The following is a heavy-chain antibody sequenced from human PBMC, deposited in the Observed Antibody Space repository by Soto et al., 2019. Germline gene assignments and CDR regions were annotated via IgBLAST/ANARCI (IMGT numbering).Heavy chain of an antibody. D-gene: IGHD4-17*01. CDR1: GGSISSINW. CDR3: ARDRDGGFGLDV. V-gene: IGHV4-4*02. J-gene: IGHJ6*02. Sequence: SETLSLTCAVSGGSISSINWWCWVRQSPGKGLEWIGEIYHSGSTNYSPSLKSRVTISIDKSKNQMSLKLSSVTAADTAVYYCARDRDGGFGLDVWGRGTTVT. CDR2: IYHSGST.